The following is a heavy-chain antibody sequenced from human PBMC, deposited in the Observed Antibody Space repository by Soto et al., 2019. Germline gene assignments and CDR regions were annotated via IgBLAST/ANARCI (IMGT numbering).Heavy chain of an antibody. Sequence: PGGSLRLSCAASGLTFVNYAMTWVRQAPGKGLEWVSTITGRGGTTYYADSVKGRFTISSDNSKNTLFLHMDSLRGEDTALYYCAKGGSGPEFDYWGQGTLVTVSS. J-gene: IGHJ4*02. V-gene: IGHV3-23*01. CDR3: AKGGSGPEFDY. CDR2: ITGRGGTT. D-gene: IGHD2-15*01. CDR1: GLTFVNYA.